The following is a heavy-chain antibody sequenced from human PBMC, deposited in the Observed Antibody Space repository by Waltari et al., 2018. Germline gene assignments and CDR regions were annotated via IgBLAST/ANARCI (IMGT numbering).Heavy chain of an antibody. D-gene: IGHD4-4*01. CDR1: PGSIRSFY. Sequence: QVQLQESGPGLVKPSETLSLTYTVSPGSIRSFYWSWIRLPPGKGLEWIGYIYHSGITSYNPSLKSRVTIGVDTSKNQFSLKMRSVTAADTAVYYCARTAPPYSNAAYGGWSDPWGQGTLVTVSS. J-gene: IGHJ5*02. CDR3: ARTAPPYSNAAYGGWSDP. CDR2: IYHSGIT. V-gene: IGHV4-59*08.